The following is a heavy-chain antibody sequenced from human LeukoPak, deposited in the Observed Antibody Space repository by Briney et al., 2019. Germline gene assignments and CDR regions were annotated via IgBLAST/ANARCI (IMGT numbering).Heavy chain of an antibody. Sequence: SSVKVSYKASGGTFSSYAISWVRQAPGQGLEWMEGIIPIFGTANYAQKFQGRVTITADESTSTAYMELSSLRSEDTAVYYCARVEDSSGYYYGRGIHYYYYYMDVWGKGTTVTVSS. CDR3: ARVEDSSGYYYGRGIHYYYYYMDV. CDR1: GGTFSSYA. CDR2: IIPIFGTA. V-gene: IGHV1-69*01. D-gene: IGHD3-22*01. J-gene: IGHJ6*03.